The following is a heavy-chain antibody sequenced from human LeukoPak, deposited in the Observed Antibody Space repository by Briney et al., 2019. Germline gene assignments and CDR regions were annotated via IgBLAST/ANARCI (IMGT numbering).Heavy chain of an antibody. J-gene: IGHJ5*02. CDR3: ARSAYYYDSSLYGNWFDP. CDR2: ISAYNGNT. V-gene: IGHV1-18*01. Sequence: GASVTVSCKASGYTFTSYGISWVRQAPGQGLEWMGWISAYNGNTNYAQKLQGRVTMTTDTSTSTAYMELRSLRSDDTAVYYCARSAYYYDSSLYGNWFDPWGQGTLVTVSS. D-gene: IGHD3-22*01. CDR1: GYTFTSYG.